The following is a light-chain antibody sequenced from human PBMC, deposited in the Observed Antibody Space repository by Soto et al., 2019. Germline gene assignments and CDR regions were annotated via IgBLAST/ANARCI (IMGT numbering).Light chain of an antibody. J-gene: IGKJ1*01. Sequence: EIVMTQSPATLSVSPGERATLSCRASQSISSNLAWYQQKPGQAPRLLIYGASTRATGIPDRFSGSGSGTEFTLTISSLQSEDFAVYCCQHYNNWPPWTFGQGTKVEIK. CDR2: GAS. CDR3: QHYNNWPPWT. V-gene: IGKV3-15*01. CDR1: QSISSN.